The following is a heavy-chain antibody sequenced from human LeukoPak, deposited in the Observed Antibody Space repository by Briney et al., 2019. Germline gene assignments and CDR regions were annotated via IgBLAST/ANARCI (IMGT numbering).Heavy chain of an antibody. D-gene: IGHD4/OR15-4a*01. Sequence: GASVKVSCKASGGTFSSYAISWVRQAPGQGLEWMGGIIPIFGTANYAQKFQGRVTITTDESTSTAYMELSSLRSEDTAVYYCASLGGLANYYFDYWGQGTLVTVSS. CDR1: GGTFSSYA. V-gene: IGHV1-69*05. J-gene: IGHJ4*02. CDR3: ASLGGLANYYFDY. CDR2: IIPIFGTA.